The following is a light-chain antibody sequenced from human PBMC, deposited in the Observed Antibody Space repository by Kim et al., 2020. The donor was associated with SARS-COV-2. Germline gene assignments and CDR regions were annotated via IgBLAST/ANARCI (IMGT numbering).Light chain of an antibody. Sequence: RGNIASSGSSANNVGNTLDWYHQQPGAAPHVLINSNNQKPSGVPAGRSSSKSGASAALVTSGLQPEDEADYYCAAWEDSLNVVVFGGGTQLTVL. J-gene: IGLJ2*01. V-gene: IGLV1-44*01. CDR2: SNN. CDR1: SANNVGNT. CDR3: AAWEDSLNVVV.